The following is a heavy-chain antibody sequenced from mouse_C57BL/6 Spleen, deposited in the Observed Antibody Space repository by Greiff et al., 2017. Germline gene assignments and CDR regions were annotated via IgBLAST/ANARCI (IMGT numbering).Heavy chain of an antibody. CDR2: IWSGGST. CDR3: ARFTTELAY. J-gene: IGHJ3*01. CDR1: GFSLTSYG. V-gene: IGHV2-2*01. Sequence: VKLMESGPGLVQPSQSLSITCTVSGFSLTSYGVHWVRQSPGKGLEWLGVIWSGGSTDYNAAFISRLSISKDNSKSQVFFKINSLQADDTAIYYCARFTTELAYWGQGTLVTVSA. D-gene: IGHD1-1*01.